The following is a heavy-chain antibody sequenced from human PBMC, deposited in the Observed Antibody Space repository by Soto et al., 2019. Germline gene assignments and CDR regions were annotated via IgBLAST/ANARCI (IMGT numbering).Heavy chain of an antibody. V-gene: IGHV3-30*18. J-gene: IGHJ6*02. CDR1: GFTFRNYG. Sequence: QVHLVESGGGVVQPGGSLRLSCEGSGFTFRNYGIHWVRQAPDKGLEWVAVVSYDGNKKYYGDSVKGRFTISRDNSKTSVYLQVNSLRPEDTAVYYCAKDRSLGYCAGGDCYYYYGMDVWGQGTTVTV. CDR3: AKDRSLGYCAGGDCYYYYGMDV. CDR2: VSYDGNKK. D-gene: IGHD2-8*02.